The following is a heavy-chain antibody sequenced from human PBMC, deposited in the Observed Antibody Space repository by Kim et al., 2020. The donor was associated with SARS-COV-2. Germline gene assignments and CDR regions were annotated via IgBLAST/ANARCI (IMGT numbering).Heavy chain of an antibody. D-gene: IGHD4-17*01. V-gene: IGHV3-23*01. CDR2: ISDSGGST. Sequence: GGSLRLSCAASGFTFSSYAMSWVRQAPGKGLEWVAVISDSGGSTYYADSVKGRFTISRDNSKNTLYLQMNSLRAEDTAVYYCAKDGRLTTVTIDPWGQGTLVTVSS. CDR3: AKDGRLTTVTIDP. CDR1: GFTFSSYA. J-gene: IGHJ5*02.